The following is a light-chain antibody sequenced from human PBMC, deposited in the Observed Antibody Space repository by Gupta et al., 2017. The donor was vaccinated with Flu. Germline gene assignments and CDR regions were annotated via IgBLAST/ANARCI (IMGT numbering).Light chain of an antibody. CDR1: QDIGNW. CDR3: QQYNSYLLS. CDR2: ATS. J-gene: IGKJ4*01. Sequence: ITCRASQDIGNWLAWYQQKPESAPRSLIFATSSLRSGVPSRFSGSGSGTDFTLTITGLLAEDVSTYYLQQYNSYLLSFGGGTTAE. V-gene: IGKV1D-16*01.